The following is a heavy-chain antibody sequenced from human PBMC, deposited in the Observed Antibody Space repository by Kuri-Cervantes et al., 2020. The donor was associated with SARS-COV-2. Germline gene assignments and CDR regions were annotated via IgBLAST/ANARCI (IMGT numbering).Heavy chain of an antibody. CDR3: ARGGNYDFWSGSPPPYYMDV. V-gene: IGHV1-8*02. CDR2: MNPDTGNS. Sequence: ASVKVSCKASGYTFSTYDINWVRQASGQGLEWMGWMNPDTGNSGYAQNFRGRVTMTTDTSTSTAYMELRSLRSDDTAVYYCARGGNYDFWSGSPPPYYMDVWGKGTTVTVSS. J-gene: IGHJ6*03. CDR1: GYTFSTYD. D-gene: IGHD3-3*01.